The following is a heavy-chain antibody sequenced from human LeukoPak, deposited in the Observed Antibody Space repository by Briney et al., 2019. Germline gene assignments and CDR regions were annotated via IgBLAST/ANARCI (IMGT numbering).Heavy chain of an antibody. CDR1: GVSISDYY. CDR2: IYISGST. Sequence: SETLSLTCSVSGVSISDYYWTWFRQPAGKGLEWIGRIYISGSTNYNPSLKSRVIMSVDTSTNQLSLKLTSLTAADTAIYYCAKKDGDFWGQGTLVSVSS. J-gene: IGHJ4*02. V-gene: IGHV4-4*07. CDR3: AKKDGDF.